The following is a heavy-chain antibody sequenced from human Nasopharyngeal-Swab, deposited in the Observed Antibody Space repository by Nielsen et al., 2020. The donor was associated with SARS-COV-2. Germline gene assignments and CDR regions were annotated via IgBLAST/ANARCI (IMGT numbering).Heavy chain of an antibody. Sequence: GSLRLSCTVSGGSISSSSYYRGWIRQPPGKGLEWIGSIHYSGSTYYNPSLKSRVTISVDTSKNQFSLKLSSVTAADTAVYYCARLTVLLWFGEPTYMDVWGKGTTVTVSS. CDR3: ARLTVLLWFGEPTYMDV. V-gene: IGHV4-39*01. CDR1: GGSISSSSYY. J-gene: IGHJ6*03. CDR2: IHYSGST. D-gene: IGHD3-10*01.